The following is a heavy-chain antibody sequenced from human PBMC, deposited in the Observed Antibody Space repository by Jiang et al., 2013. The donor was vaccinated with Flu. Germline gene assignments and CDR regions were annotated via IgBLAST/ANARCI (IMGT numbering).Heavy chain of an antibody. V-gene: IGHV4-30-4*01. Sequence: SQTLSLTCTVSGASITSGDYFWNWIRQPPGKGLEWIGYIYYSGGTYYSPSLKSRLNMSVDTSKNQFSLQLNSVTPEDTAVYYCAAHYSSGWYTNYYYYMDVWGKGTTVTVSS. CDR1: GASITSGDYF. D-gene: IGHD6-19*01. CDR2: IYYSGGT. J-gene: IGHJ6*03. CDR3: AAHYSSGWYTNYYYYMDV.